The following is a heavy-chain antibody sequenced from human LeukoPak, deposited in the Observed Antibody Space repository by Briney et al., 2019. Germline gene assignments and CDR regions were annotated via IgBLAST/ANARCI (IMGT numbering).Heavy chain of an antibody. CDR3: ATGIAAAGPSYFQH. J-gene: IGHJ1*01. CDR2: ISYSGSI. D-gene: IGHD6-13*01. Sequence: SETLSLTCTVSGGSVSSYSWSWIRQPPGKGLEWIGYISYSGSINYNPSLKSRVTISVDTSKNQFSLKLSSVTAADTAVYYCATGIAAAGPSYFQHWGQGTLVTVSS. V-gene: IGHV4-59*02. CDR1: GGSVSSYS.